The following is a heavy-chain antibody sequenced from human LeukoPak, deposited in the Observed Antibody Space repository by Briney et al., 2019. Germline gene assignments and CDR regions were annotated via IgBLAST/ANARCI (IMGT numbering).Heavy chain of an antibody. Sequence: PGGSLRLSCTASGFTFGDYAMSWFRQAPGKGLEWVGFIRSKAYGGTTEYAASVKGRFTISRDDSKSIAYLQMNSLKTEDTAVYYCTREGSLVVGAPPPYDYWGQGTLVTVSS. D-gene: IGHD2-8*02. V-gene: IGHV3-49*03. CDR2: IRSKAYGGTT. CDR3: TREGSLVVGAPPPYDY. CDR1: GFTFGDYA. J-gene: IGHJ4*02.